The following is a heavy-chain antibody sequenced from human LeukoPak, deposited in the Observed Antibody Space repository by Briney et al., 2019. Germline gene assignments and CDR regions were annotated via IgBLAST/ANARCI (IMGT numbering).Heavy chain of an antibody. CDR1: GGSFSGYY. D-gene: IGHD3-10*01. J-gene: IGHJ4*02. Sequence: SETLSLTCAVYGGSFSGYYWSWIRQPPGKGLEWIGEINHSGSTNYNPSLKSRVTISVDTSKNQFSLKLSSVTAADTAVYYCARENYGSGSCFDYWGQGTLVTVSS. V-gene: IGHV4-34*01. CDR2: INHSGST. CDR3: ARENYGSGSCFDY.